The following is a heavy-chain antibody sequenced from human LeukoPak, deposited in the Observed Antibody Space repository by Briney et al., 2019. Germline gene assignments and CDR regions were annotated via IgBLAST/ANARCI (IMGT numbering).Heavy chain of an antibody. CDR2: VTSSSSTI. Sequence: PGGSLRLSCAASGFTFGSYSMNWVRQAPGKGLEWVSYVTSSSSTIYYADSVKGRFTISRDNAKNSLYLQMSSLRAEDTAVYCCARATTYQYFQHWGQGILVTVSS. CDR3: ARATTYQYFQH. CDR1: GFTFGSYS. V-gene: IGHV3-48*04. D-gene: IGHD4-17*01. J-gene: IGHJ1*01.